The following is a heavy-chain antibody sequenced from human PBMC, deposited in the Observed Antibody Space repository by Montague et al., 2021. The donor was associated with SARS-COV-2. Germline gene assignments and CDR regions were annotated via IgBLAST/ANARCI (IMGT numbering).Heavy chain of an antibody. Sequence: TLSLTCTVSGGSISSGDYYWSWIRQHPGKGREWFGYIYYSASSNSTPSVKGRVTISVDTSKNQFSLKLMSVTAADTAVYYCARAPRNIFGVVLAFDYWGQGTLVTVSS. CDR3: ARAPRNIFGVVLAFDY. CDR1: GGSISSGDYY. CDR2: IYYSASS. V-gene: IGHV4-31*03. D-gene: IGHD3-3*01. J-gene: IGHJ4*02.